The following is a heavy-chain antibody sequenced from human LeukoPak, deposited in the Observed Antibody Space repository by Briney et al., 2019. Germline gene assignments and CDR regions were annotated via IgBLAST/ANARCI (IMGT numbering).Heavy chain of an antibody. CDR1: GGSTSSYY. V-gene: IGHV4-59*01. CDR3: ARVPGIDCSSTSRYIPWFDP. D-gene: IGHD2-2*02. Sequence: SETLSLTCTVSGGSTSSYYWSWIRQPPGKGLEWIGYIYYSGSTNYNPSLKSRVTISVDTSKNQFSLKLSSVTAADTAVYYCARVPGIDCSSTSRYIPWFDPWGQGTLVTVSS. J-gene: IGHJ5*02. CDR2: IYYSGST.